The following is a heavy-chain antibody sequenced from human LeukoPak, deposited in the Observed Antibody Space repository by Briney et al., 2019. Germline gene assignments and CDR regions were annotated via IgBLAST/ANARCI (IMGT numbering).Heavy chain of an antibody. CDR2: IKQDGSEK. V-gene: IGHV3-7*01. J-gene: IGHJ4*02. CDR3: ASPPYCSSTNCPPAG. CDR1: GFTFSSYW. D-gene: IGHD2-2*01. Sequence: GGSLRLSCAASGFTFSSYWMSWVRQAPGKGLEWVANIKQDGSEKYYVDSVKGRFTISRDNAKNSLYLQMNSLRAEDTAVYYCASPPYCSSTNCPPAGWGQGTLVTVSS.